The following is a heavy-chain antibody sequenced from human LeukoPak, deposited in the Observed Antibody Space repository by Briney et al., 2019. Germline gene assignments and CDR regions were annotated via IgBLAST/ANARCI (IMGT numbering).Heavy chain of an antibody. V-gene: IGHV3-23*01. Sequence: GGSLRLSCAASGFTFSKYAMSWVRQAPGKGLEWVSAISPSDGNTFYADSVKGRFTISRDNSKNTLSLQMNSLRAEDTALYYCVKDSSVPYGITVWGQGTLVTVSS. CDR1: GFTFSKYA. CDR3: VKDSSVPYGITV. CDR2: ISPSDGNT. D-gene: IGHD4-11*01. J-gene: IGHJ4*02.